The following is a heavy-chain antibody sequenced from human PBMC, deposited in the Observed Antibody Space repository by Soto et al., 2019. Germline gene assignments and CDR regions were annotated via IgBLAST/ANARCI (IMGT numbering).Heavy chain of an antibody. J-gene: IGHJ3*02. CDR3: APHVHCSGGSCHYDAFDI. V-gene: IGHV3-23*01. CDR2: IRDGGEST. CDR1: GFIFGNYM. D-gene: IGHD2-15*01. Sequence: EVQLLESGGGLVQPGESLRLSCAVSGFIFGNYMMTWVRQAPGKGLEWVSTIRDGGESTYYADSVKGRFTFSRDNSKNTLYLQMDSLGVEDTAVYYCAPHVHCSGGSCHYDAFDIRGQGTMVTVSS.